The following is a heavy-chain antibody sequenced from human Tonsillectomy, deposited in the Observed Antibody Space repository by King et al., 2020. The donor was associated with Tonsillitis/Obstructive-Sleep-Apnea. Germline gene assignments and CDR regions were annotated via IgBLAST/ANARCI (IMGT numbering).Heavy chain of an antibody. CDR3: ARDDVVGRYIDS. D-gene: IGHD1-14*01. CDR1: GYTFTRYY. V-gene: IGHV1-46*01. Sequence: QLVQSGAEVKTPGASVKVSCKAFGYTFTRYYIHWVRQARGQGLVWRGVINPSSGVTTYAQKFQGRVTMTTDTSANTVYLELSSLRSEDTAVYYCARDDVVGRYIDSWGQGTLVTVSS. CDR2: INPSSGVT. J-gene: IGHJ4*02.